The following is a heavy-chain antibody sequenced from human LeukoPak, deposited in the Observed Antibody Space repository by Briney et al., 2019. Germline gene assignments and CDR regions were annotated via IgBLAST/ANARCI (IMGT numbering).Heavy chain of an antibody. CDR2: IYYSGST. CDR1: GGSISSSSYY. J-gene: IGHJ4*02. CDR3: ASLQNIVGVSPRPDY. Sequence: SETLSLTCTVSGGSISSSSYYWGWIRQPPGKGLEWIGSIYYSGSTYYNPSLKSRVTISVDTSKNQFSLKLSSVTAADTAVYYCASLQNIVGVSPRPDYWGQGTLVTVSS. D-gene: IGHD1-26*01. V-gene: IGHV4-39*07.